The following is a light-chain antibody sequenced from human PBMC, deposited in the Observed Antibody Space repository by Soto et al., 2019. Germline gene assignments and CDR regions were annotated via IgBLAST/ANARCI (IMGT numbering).Light chain of an antibody. CDR1: QSVSSSY. J-gene: IGKJ4*01. CDR2: GAS. V-gene: IGKV3-20*01. CDR3: QQYGSSLLT. Sequence: EIVLTQSPGTLSLSPGERATLSCRASQSVSSSYLAWYQQKPGQAPRLLIYGASSRATGIPDRFSGSGSGTDFTLTISRLEHEDVAVYYCQQYGSSLLTFGGGTKVEIK.